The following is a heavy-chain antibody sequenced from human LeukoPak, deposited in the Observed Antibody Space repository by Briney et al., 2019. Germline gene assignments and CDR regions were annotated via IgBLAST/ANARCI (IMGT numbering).Heavy chain of an antibody. Sequence: GASVKVSCKASVYTFTSYYMHWVRQAPGQGLEWMGIIHPSGGSTSYAQKFQGRVTMTRDTSTSTVYMEPSSLRSEHTAVYYCARPHLHDGDSIHALDYWGKGTLVTVSS. D-gene: IGHD4-17*01. CDR1: VYTFTSYY. V-gene: IGHV1-46*01. J-gene: IGHJ4*02. CDR2: IHPSGGST. CDR3: ARPHLHDGDSIHALDY.